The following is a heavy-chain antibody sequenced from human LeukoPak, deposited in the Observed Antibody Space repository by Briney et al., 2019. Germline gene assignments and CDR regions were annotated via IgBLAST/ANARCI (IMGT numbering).Heavy chain of an antibody. CDR3: ARELTLTTAFDI. Sequence: SETLSLTCTVSRGSVITYSWSWIRQPAGGGMEWIGRFYTNGSTNYNPSLKTRVTLSIDKSKNHFSLKLSSVTAADTAVYYCARELTLTTAFDIWGQGTVVTVSS. V-gene: IGHV4-4*07. J-gene: IGHJ3*02. D-gene: IGHD1/OR15-1a*01. CDR1: RGSVITYS. CDR2: FYTNGST.